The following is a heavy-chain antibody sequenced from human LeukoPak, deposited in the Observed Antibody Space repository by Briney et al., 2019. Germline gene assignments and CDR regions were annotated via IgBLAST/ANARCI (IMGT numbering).Heavy chain of an antibody. D-gene: IGHD6-19*01. V-gene: IGHV3-23*01. CDR3: AKHRGLSGWYETYYFDY. CDR1: GFTFRSHA. J-gene: IGHJ4*02. Sequence: GGSLRLSCVGSGFTFRSHAMSWVRQAPEKGLEFVSGIYENGGTTYYADSVKGRFSISRDNSKNTLYLQMNSLRAEDTAVYYCAKHRGLSGWYETYYFDYWGQGTLVTVSS. CDR2: IYENGGTT.